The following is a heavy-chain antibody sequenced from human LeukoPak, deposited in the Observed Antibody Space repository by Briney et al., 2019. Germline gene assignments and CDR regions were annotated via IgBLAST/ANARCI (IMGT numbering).Heavy chain of an antibody. CDR1: GGSFSGYY. CDR2: INHSGST. CDR3: ARGPDYYGSGSIILYYYYGMDV. J-gene: IGHJ6*02. D-gene: IGHD3-10*01. V-gene: IGHV4-34*01. Sequence: PSETLSLTCAVYGGSFSGYYWSWIRQPPGKGLEWIGEINHSGSTNYNPSLKSRVTISVDTSKNQFSLKLSPVTAADTAVYYCARGPDYYGSGSIILYYYYGMDVWGQGTTVTVSS.